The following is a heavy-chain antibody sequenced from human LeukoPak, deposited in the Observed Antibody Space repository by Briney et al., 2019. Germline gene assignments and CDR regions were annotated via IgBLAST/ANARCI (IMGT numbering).Heavy chain of an antibody. J-gene: IGHJ4*02. CDR2: IGGSGGST. CDR1: GFTVSSNY. D-gene: IGHD3-10*01. CDR3: ARKAGYYYGSGDY. V-gene: IGHV3-23*01. Sequence: PGGSLRLSCAASGFTVSSNYMSWVRQAPGKGLEWVSTIGGSGGSTYYADSVKGRFTISRDNSKNTLYLQMNSLRAEDTALYYCARKAGYYYGSGDYWGQGTLVTVSS.